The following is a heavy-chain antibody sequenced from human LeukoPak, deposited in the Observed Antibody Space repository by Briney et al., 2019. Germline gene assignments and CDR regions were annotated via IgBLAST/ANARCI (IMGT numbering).Heavy chain of an antibody. CDR2: IYYSGST. CDR1: GGSISSGSYY. CDR3: ARHRAVSVVGNFYFDY. J-gene: IGHJ4*02. Sequence: SETLSLTCTVSGGSISSGSYYWGWIRQPPGKGLEWIGSIYYSGSTYYNPSLKSRVTISVDTSKNQFSLKLSSVTAADSAVYYCARHRAVSVVGNFYFDYWGQGILVTVSS. V-gene: IGHV4-39*01. D-gene: IGHD1-26*01.